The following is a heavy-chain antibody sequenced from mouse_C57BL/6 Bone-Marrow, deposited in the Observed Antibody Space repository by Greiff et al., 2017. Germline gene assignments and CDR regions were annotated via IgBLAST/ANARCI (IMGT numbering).Heavy chain of an antibody. CDR3: AEDSAVYYCAFYYSNYAYAMDY. CDR2: GQGLEWSG. D-gene: IGHD2-5*01. J-gene: IGHJ4*01. Sequence: QVQLQQSGPELARPWASVKISCQAFYTFSRRVHFAIRDTNYWMQWVKQRPGQGLEWSGAIYPGNGDTSYNQKFKGKATLTADKSSTTAYMQISSLTAEDSAVYYCAFYYSNYAYAMDYWGQGTSVTVSS. CDR1: YTFSRRVH. V-gene: IGHV1-87*01.